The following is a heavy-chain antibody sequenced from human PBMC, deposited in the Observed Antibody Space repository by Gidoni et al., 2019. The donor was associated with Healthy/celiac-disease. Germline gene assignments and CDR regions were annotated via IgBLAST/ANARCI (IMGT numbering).Heavy chain of an antibody. CDR3: ARGEGYSGYHDY. J-gene: IGHJ4*02. CDR1: GHTFSSYE. CDR2: ISSSGSTI. Sequence: EVQLVESGGGLVQPGGSLRLSCAASGHTFSSYEMNWVRQAPGKGREWVSYISSSGSTIYYADSVKGRFTISRDNAKNSLYLQMNSLRAEDTAVYYCARGEGYSGYHDYWGQGTLVTVSS. D-gene: IGHD5-12*01. V-gene: IGHV3-48*03.